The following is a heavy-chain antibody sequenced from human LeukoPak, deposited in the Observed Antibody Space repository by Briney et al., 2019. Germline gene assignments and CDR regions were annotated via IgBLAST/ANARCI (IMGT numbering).Heavy chain of an antibody. Sequence: SETLSLTCAVYGGSFSGYYWSWIRQPPGKGLEWIGEINHSGSTNYNPSLKSRVTISVDTSKNQFSLKLHSVTAADTAVYYCARASHDYGDYSHFDYWGQGTLVTVSS. V-gene: IGHV4-34*01. CDR1: GGSFSGYY. D-gene: IGHD4-17*01. J-gene: IGHJ4*02. CDR3: ARASHDYGDYSHFDY. CDR2: INHSGST.